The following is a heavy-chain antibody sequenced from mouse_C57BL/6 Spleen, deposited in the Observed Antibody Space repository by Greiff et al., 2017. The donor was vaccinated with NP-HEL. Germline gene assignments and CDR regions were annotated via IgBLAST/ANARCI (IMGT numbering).Heavy chain of an antibody. CDR3: AISGNYYGSSYDAMDY. V-gene: IGHV1-82*01. Sequence: VQLQESGPELVKPGASVKISCKASGYAFSSSWMNWVKQRPGKGLEWIGRIYPGDGDTNYNGKFKGKATLTADKSSSTAYMQLSSLTSEDSAVYFCAISGNYYGSSYDAMDYWGQGTSVTVSS. CDR1: GYAFSSSW. CDR2: IYPGDGDT. J-gene: IGHJ4*01. D-gene: IGHD1-1*01.